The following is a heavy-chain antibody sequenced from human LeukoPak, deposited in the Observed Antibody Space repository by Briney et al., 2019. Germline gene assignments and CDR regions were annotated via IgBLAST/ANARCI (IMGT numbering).Heavy chain of an antibody. CDR3: ARVVFRYFGYDY. CDR1: GYSISSGYY. V-gene: IGHV4-61*05. J-gene: IGHJ4*02. D-gene: IGHD3-9*01. Sequence: SETLSLTCTVSGYSISSGYYWAWIRQPPGKGLEWIGYIYYSGSTNYNPSLKSRVTISVDTSKNQFSLKLSSVTAADTAVYYCARVVFRYFGYDYWGQGTLVTVSS. CDR2: IYYSGST.